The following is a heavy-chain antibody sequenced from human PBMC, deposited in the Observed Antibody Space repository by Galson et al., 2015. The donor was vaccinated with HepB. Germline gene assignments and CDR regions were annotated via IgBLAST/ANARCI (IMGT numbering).Heavy chain of an antibody. D-gene: IGHD3-22*01. Sequence: SVKVSCKASGYTFTSYAMNWVRQAPGQGLEWMGWINTNTGNPTYAQGFTGRFVFSLDTSVSTAYLQISSLKAEDTAVYYCARDYLPSTMIVVAPPGFDPWGQGTLVTVSS. CDR3: ARDYLPSTMIVVAPPGFDP. V-gene: IGHV7-4-1*02. J-gene: IGHJ5*02. CDR2: INTNTGNP. CDR1: GYTFTSYA.